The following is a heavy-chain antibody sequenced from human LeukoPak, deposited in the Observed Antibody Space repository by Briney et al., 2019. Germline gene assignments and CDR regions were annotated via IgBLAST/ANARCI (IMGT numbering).Heavy chain of an antibody. J-gene: IGHJ6*03. CDR2: INTNTGNP. CDR3: ARGGGQRLRFLEWLPKYYYYMDV. D-gene: IGHD3-3*01. CDR1: GYTFTSYA. Sequence: ASVKVSCKASGYTFTSYAMNWVRQAPGQGLEWMGWINTNTGNPTYAQGFTGRFVFSLDTSVSTAYLQISSLKAEDTAVYYCARGGGQRLRFLEWLPKYYYYMDVWGKGTTVTVSS. V-gene: IGHV7-4-1*02.